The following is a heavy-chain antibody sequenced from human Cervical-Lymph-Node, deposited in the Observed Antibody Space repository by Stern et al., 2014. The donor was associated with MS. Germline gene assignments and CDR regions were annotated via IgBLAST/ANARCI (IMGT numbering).Heavy chain of an antibody. J-gene: IGHJ4*02. CDR1: GYAFTIYY. CDR3: ARSGAQELIDY. Sequence: QVQLVQSGAEVKKPGASVKVSCKASGYAFTIYYMHWVRQAPGQGLEWMGMINPGGGGPTYAQKFQGRVSMTRDTSTSTVYMELSSLRSDDTAVYYCARSGAQELIDYWGQGTLVTVSS. D-gene: IGHD1-26*01. CDR2: INPGGGGP. V-gene: IGHV1-46*01.